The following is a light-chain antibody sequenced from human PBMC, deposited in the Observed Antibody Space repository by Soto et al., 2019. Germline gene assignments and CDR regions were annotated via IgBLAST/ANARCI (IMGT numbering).Light chain of an antibody. CDR2: GAS. CDR1: PSVRSNY. J-gene: IGKJ2*01. CDR3: QQYGGSPYT. V-gene: IGKV3-20*01. Sequence: EIVLTQSPGTLYLSPGERATLSCRASPSVRSNYLAWYQQKPGQAPRLLIYGASSRATGIPDRFSGTGSGTDFTLTISRLEPEDFAVYYCQQYGGSPYTFGQGTKLEIK.